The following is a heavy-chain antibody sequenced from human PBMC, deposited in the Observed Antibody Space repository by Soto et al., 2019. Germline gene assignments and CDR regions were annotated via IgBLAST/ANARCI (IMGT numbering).Heavy chain of an antibody. D-gene: IGHD3-3*01. V-gene: IGHV1-2*02. CDR2: INPATGAA. CDR1: GYPVTAYY. Sequence: QLHLVQSGAVVKKPGASVTVSCSASGYPVTAYYMHWVRQAPGRGLEWMGGINPATGAAKYTQTVQGRVTMTRDTSKSTVFMELSGLTSEATAVFYCARGGGVGVAGSAAFDMWGQGTLVTVSS. CDR3: ARGGGVGVAGSAAFDM. J-gene: IGHJ3*02.